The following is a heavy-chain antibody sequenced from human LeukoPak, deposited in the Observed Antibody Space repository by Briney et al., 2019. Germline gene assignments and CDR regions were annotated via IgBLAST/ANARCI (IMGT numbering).Heavy chain of an antibody. D-gene: IGHD3-22*01. CDR1: GYIFTDYA. CDR2: MNGGNGNT. Sequence: ASVKVSCKASGYIFTDYAIHWLRQAPGQRPEWMGWMNGGNGNTKYSQKFQGRITLIRDTSAATAYMELSSLRSEDTAVYYCAREDFYDSGSNDSWGQGTLVTVSS. J-gene: IGHJ5*01. V-gene: IGHV1-3*01. CDR3: AREDFYDSGSNDS.